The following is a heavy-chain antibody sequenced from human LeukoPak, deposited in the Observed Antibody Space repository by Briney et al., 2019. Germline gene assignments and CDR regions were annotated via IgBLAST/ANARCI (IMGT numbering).Heavy chain of an antibody. V-gene: IGHV3-66*01. CDR1: GFTFSSYS. D-gene: IGHD3-22*01. CDR3: VRAGLGARXTDX. CDR2: IYSGGST. Sequence: GGSLRLSCAASGFTFSSYSMSWVRLAPGKGLEWVSVIYSGGSTYYADSVKGRFIISRDNSNNTLYLQMNSLRAEDTAVYYCVRAGLGARXTDXWGQGALVTVX. J-gene: IGHJ4*02.